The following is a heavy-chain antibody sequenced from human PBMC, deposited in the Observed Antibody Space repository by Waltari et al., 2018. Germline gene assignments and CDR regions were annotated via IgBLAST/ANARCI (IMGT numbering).Heavy chain of an antibody. CDR1: GGSFRGYY. CDR3: ARAPPPLCSGGSCYSGNLDY. D-gene: IGHD2-15*01. Sequence: QVQLQQWGAGLLKPSETLSLTCAVYGGSFRGYYWSWIRQPPGKGLEWIGEINHSGSTNYNPSLKSRVTISVDTSKNQFSLKLSSVTAADTAVYYCARAPPPLCSGGSCYSGNLDYWGQGTLVTVSS. J-gene: IGHJ4*02. CDR2: INHSGST. V-gene: IGHV4-34*01.